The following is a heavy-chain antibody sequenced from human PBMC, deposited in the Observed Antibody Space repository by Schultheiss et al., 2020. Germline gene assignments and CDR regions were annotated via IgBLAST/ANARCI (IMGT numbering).Heavy chain of an antibody. V-gene: IGHV2-70*04. Sequence: SGPTLVKPTQTLTLTCAFSGFSLGTRGMRVSWIRQPPGTALEWLARIDWDDEEFYSTSLRTRLTVSKDTSKNQVFLKMTNKDPVDTGTYYCARTTSLYSNNSSDIDFWGQGILVTVSS. CDR2: IDWDDEE. CDR3: ARTTSLYSNNSSDIDF. J-gene: IGHJ4*02. D-gene: IGHD6-13*01. CDR1: GFSLGTRGMR.